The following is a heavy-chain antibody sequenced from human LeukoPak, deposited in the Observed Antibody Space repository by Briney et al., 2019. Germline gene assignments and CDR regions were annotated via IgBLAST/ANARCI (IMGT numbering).Heavy chain of an antibody. CDR2: INPNSGGT. CDR3: ARSIAAAGTPRGY. J-gene: IGHJ4*02. D-gene: IGHD6-13*01. Sequence: ASVKVSCKASGYTFTGYYMHWVRQAPGQGLEWMGWINPNSGGTNYAQKFQGRVTMTRDTSISTAYMELSRLRSDDTAVYYCARSIAAAGTPRGYWGQGTLVTVSS. V-gene: IGHV1-2*02. CDR1: GYTFTGYY.